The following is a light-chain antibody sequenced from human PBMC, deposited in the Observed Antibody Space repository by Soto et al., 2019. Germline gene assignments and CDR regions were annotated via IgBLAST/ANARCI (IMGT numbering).Light chain of an antibody. CDR1: QTVWST. V-gene: IGKV3-15*01. CDR2: GAS. CDR3: QQYNKWPLT. J-gene: IGKJ4*01. Sequence: EIVMTQSPATLSVSPGERATLSCRASQTVWSTLAWYQQRPGTAPRLLIYGASTRATGIPARFSGSGSGTEFTLNISSLQSEDFAVYYCQQYNKWPLTFGGGTKVEIK.